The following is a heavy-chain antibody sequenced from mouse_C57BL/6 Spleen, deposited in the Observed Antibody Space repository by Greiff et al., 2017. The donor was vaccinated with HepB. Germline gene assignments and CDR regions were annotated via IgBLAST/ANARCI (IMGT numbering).Heavy chain of an antibody. CDR3: ARGDDGYYFYDY. Sequence: QVQLQQSGAELVKPGASVKISCKASGYAFSSYWMNWVKQRPGKGLEWIGQIYPGDGDTNYNGKFKGKATLTADKSSSTAYMQLSSLTSEDSAVYFCARGDDGYYFYDYWDQGTTLTVSS. J-gene: IGHJ2*01. CDR1: GYAFSSYW. CDR2: IYPGDGDT. V-gene: IGHV1-80*01. D-gene: IGHD2-3*01.